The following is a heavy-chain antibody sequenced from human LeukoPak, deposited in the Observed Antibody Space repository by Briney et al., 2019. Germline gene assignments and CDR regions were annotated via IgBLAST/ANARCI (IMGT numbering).Heavy chain of an antibody. CDR1: GFTFDDYG. CDR2: INWSGGTT. CDR3: ARRNNDYLAGDY. V-gene: IGHV3-20*04. D-gene: IGHD3-16*01. J-gene: IGHJ4*02. Sequence: GGSLRLSCAVSGFTFDDYGMSWVRQAPGKGLEWVSGINWSGGTTGYADSLKGRFTISRDNAKNSLYLQMNSLRAEDTALYYCARRNNDYLAGDYWGQGTLVTVSS.